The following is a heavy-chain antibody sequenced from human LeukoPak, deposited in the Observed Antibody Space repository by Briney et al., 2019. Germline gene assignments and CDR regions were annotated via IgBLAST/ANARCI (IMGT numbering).Heavy chain of an antibody. V-gene: IGHV3-9*01. D-gene: IGHD2-2*01. J-gene: IGHJ5*02. CDR3: AKGSSTSCYGGWFDP. Sequence: TGGSLRLSCAASGFTFDDYAMHWVRQAPGKGLEWVSGISWNSGSIGYADSVKGRFTISRDNAKNSLYLQMNSLRAEDTALYYSAKGSSTSCYGGWFDPWGQGTLVTVSS. CDR2: ISWNSGSI. CDR1: GFTFDDYA.